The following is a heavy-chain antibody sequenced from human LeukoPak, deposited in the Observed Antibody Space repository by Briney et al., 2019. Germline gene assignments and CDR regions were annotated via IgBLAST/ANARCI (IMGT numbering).Heavy chain of an antibody. D-gene: IGHD1-7*01. CDR3: ARDRPISRLGTDFDF. CDR2: IDPNSGAT. CDR1: GYTFTGYY. Sequence: ASVKVSCKASGYTFTGYYMHWVRQAPGQGLEWMGWIDPNSGATDYAQKFQGRVTITRDVSISTACMELSRLTSDDTAVYYCARDRPISRLGTDFDFWGQGTLVTVSS. V-gene: IGHV1-2*02. J-gene: IGHJ4*02.